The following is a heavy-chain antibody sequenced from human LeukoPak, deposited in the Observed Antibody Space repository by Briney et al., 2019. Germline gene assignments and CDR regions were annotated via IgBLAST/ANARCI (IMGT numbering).Heavy chain of an antibody. Sequence: GGSLRLSCAASGFTFDDYAMHWVRQAPGKGLEWVSLISGDGGSTYYADSVKGRFTISRDNSKNSLYLQMNSLRTEDTALNYCAKDRGGVLGYWGQGTLVTVSS. CDR1: GFTFDDYA. CDR3: AKDRGGVLGY. D-gene: IGHD3-10*01. CDR2: ISGDGGST. V-gene: IGHV3-43*02. J-gene: IGHJ4*02.